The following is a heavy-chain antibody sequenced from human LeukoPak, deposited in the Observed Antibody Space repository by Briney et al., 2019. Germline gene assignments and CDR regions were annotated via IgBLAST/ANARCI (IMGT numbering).Heavy chain of an antibody. Sequence: GASVKVSCKASGYTFTGYYMHWVRQAPGQGLEWMGWINPNSGGTNYAQKFQGRVTMTRDTSISTAYMELSRLRSDDTAVYYCVRGRGYSYGYGWFDPWGQGTLVTVSS. D-gene: IGHD5-18*01. V-gene: IGHV1-2*02. J-gene: IGHJ5*02. CDR3: VRGRGYSYGYGWFDP. CDR1: GYTFTGYY. CDR2: INPNSGGT.